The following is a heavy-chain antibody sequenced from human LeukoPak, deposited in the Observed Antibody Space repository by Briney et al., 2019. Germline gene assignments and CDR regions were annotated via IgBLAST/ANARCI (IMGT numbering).Heavy chain of an antibody. V-gene: IGHV4-4*07. CDR2: IYASGST. J-gene: IGHJ4*02. Sequence: SETLSLTCTVSGGSISRYYWSWIRQPAGKGLEWIGRIYASGSTTYNPSLKSRVTISVDTSKNQFSLKLSSVTAADTAVYYCAKDGESWILDYWGQGTLVTVSS. CDR1: GGSISRYY. CDR3: AKDGESWILDY. D-gene: IGHD3-16*01.